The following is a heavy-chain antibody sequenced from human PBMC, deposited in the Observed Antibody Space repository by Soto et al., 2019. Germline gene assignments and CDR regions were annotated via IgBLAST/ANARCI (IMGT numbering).Heavy chain of an antibody. CDR3: ARGDVDTTMLFDY. CDR2: INPSGGTT. V-gene: IGHV1-46*02. Sequence: VQLVQSGAEVKKPGASVTISCKASGYTFYTYYIHWVRQAPGQGLEWVGIINPSGGTTDYAQKFKGRVTVTRDTSASTVFMYLSGLRSADTAVYYCARGDVDTTMLFDYWGQGTLVTVSS. CDR1: GYTFYTYY. D-gene: IGHD5-18*01. J-gene: IGHJ4*02.